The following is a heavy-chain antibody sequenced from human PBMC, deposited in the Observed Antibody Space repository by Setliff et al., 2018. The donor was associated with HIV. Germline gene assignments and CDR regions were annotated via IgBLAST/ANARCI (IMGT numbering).Heavy chain of an antibody. CDR3: ARGLPADGYAFDL. CDR2: INVHNGDT. V-gene: IGHV1-18*01. D-gene: IGHD6-13*01. Sequence: GASVKVSCKASGYRFSSYGITWVRHAPGQGLEWMRWINVHNGDTKFAQRFQDRLTMTTGTSTTTAYMDLRSLRSDDTAVYYCARGLPADGYAFDLWGQGTMVTVSS. J-gene: IGHJ3*01. CDR1: GYRFSSYG.